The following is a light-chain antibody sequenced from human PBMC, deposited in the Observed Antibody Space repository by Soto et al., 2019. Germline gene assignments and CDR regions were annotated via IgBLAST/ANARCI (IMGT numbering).Light chain of an antibody. CDR2: DTS. Sequence: EIVLTQSPASLSLSPGERATISCRASQSVSSYSAWYQQKPGQAPRLLIYDTSNRATGIPARFSGSGSGTDVTLTISGLEPEDFAVYYGQQRSNWQYTFGLGTRLEIK. CDR3: QQRSNWQYT. V-gene: IGKV3-11*01. CDR1: QSVSSY. J-gene: IGKJ2*01.